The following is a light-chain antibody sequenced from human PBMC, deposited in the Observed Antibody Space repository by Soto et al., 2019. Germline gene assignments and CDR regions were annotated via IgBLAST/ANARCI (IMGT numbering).Light chain of an antibody. V-gene: IGKV3-15*01. CDR2: DAS. J-gene: IGKJ4*01. CDR1: QSVGIN. Sequence: EILMTQSPATLSVSPGERATLSCRASQSVGINLAWYQQKPGQAPSLLIYDASTRATGIPARFSGSGSGTEFTLTISSLQSQDFAVYYCHQYYKWPLTFGGGTKVDIK. CDR3: HQYYKWPLT.